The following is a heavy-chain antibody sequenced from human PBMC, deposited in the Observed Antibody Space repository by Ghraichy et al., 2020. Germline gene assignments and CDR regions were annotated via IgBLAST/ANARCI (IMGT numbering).Heavy chain of an antibody. CDR1: GFPFSDYS. CDR3: ARAHFPGIAAAGTFGY. D-gene: IGHD6-13*01. V-gene: IGHV3-11*01. CDR2: ISGSGTNT. Sequence: GGSLRLSCAASGFPFSDYSMSWIRQAPGKGLEWVSRISGSGTNTYYTDSVKGRFTISRDNAKNSLYLQMNSLTAADTAIYYCARAHFPGIAAAGTFGYWGQETLVTVSS. J-gene: IGHJ4*02.